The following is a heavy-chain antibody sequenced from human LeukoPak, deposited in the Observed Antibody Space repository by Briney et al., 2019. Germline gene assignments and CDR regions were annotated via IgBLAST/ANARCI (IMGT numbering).Heavy chain of an antibody. V-gene: IGHV1-46*01. CDR3: ARAYDYVWGSYRWKNDAFDI. CDR2: INPRGGST. Sequence: GASVKVSCKASGYTFTSHFMHWVRQAPGQGLEWMGIINPRGGSTSYTQKLQGRVTMTTDTSTSTAYMELRSLRSDDTAVYYCARAYDYVWGSYRWKNDAFDIWGQGTMVTVSS. J-gene: IGHJ3*02. CDR1: GYTFTSHF. D-gene: IGHD3-16*02.